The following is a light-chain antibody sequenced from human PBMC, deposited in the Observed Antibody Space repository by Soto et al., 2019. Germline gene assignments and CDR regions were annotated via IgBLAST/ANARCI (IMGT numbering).Light chain of an antibody. CDR3: QQYNNWPPSNT. J-gene: IGKJ5*01. Sequence: EIGMTQSPDTLSVSPGERATLSCRASQSVSSNLAWYQQKPGQAPRLLIYGASTRATGIPARFSGSGSGTEFTLTISSLQSEDFAVYYCQQYNNWPPSNTFGQRTRLEI. V-gene: IGKV3D-15*01. CDR1: QSVSSN. CDR2: GAS.